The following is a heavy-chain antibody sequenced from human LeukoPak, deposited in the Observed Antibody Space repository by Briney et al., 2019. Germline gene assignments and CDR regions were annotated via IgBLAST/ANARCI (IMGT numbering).Heavy chain of an antibody. Sequence: PGGSLRLSCAASGFTFTNYGMHWVRQAPGKGLEWVAFIRYDGSNKYYADSVKGRFTISRDNSKNTLFLQMHSLRVDDTAVYYCAKDGPSYNILTGFRRTSAYYFDYWGQGTLVTVSS. CDR3: AKDGPSYNILTGFRRTSAYYFDY. V-gene: IGHV3-30*02. CDR1: GFTFTNYG. CDR2: IRYDGSNK. J-gene: IGHJ4*02. D-gene: IGHD3-9*01.